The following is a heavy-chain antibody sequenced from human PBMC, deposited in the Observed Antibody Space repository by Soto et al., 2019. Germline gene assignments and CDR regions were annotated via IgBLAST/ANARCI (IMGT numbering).Heavy chain of an antibody. V-gene: IGHV4-39*01. D-gene: IGHD6-19*01. Sequence: QLQLQESGPGLVKPSETLSLTCTVSGGSISSSSYYWGWIRQPPGKGLEWIGSIYYSGSTYYNPSLKSRVTISVDTSKNQFSQKLSSVTAADTAVYYCARLAAIREVAGREGNFDYWGQGTLVTVSS. CDR1: GGSISSSSYY. J-gene: IGHJ4*02. CDR2: IYYSGST. CDR3: ARLAAIREVAGREGNFDY.